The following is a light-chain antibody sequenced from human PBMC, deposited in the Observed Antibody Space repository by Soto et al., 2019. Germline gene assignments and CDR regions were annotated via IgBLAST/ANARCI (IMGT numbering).Light chain of an antibody. J-gene: IGKJ4*01. CDR1: QDISNY. CDR2: DAS. V-gene: IGKV1-33*01. CDR3: QQYDNLPLT. Sequence: EIQMTQSPSSLSASVGDRVTITCQASQDISNYLNWYQQKPGKAPKLLIYDASNLETGVPSRFSGSGSETDFTLTISSLQPEDIATYYYQQYDNLPLTFGGGTKVEIQ.